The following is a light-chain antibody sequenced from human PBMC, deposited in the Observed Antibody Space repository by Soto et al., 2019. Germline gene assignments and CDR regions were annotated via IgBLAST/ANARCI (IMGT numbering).Light chain of an antibody. CDR3: QSYDSSVTLRV. CDR1: ISNIGAGYD. CDR2: GNS. J-gene: IGLJ1*01. Sequence: QSVLTQPPSVSGAPGQRVTISCTGSISNIGAGYDVHWYQQLPGTAPKLLIYGNSNRPSGVPDRFSGSKSGTSASLAITGLQACDEADYYCQSYDSSVTLRVFGTGTKLTVL. V-gene: IGLV1-40*01.